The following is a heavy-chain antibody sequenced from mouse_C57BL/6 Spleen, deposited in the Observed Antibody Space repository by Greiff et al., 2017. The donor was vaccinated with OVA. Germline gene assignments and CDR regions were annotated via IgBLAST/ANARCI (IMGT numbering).Heavy chain of an antibody. V-gene: IGHV1-15*01. D-gene: IGHD2-5*01. CDR2: IDPETGGT. CDR3: RLRYSNYFDY. Sequence: VQLQQSGAELVRPGASVTLSCKASGYTFTDYEMHWVKQTPVHGLEWIGAIDPETGGTAYNQKFKGKAILTADKSSSTTYMELRSLTSEDSAVYYCRLRYSNYFDYWGQGTTLTVSS. J-gene: IGHJ2*01. CDR1: GYTFTDYE.